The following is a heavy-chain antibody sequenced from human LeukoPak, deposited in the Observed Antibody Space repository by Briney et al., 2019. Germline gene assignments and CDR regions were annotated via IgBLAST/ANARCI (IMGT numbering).Heavy chain of an antibody. CDR3: ARYPDP. Sequence: SQTLSLTCTVSGGSISSGSYYWSWIRQPAGRGLEWIGRIYTSGRTNYNPSLKSRVTISVDTSKNQFSRKLSSVTAADTSVYYCARYPDPWGQETLVTVSS. CDR2: IYTSGRT. CDR1: GGSISSGSYY. J-gene: IGHJ5*02. V-gene: IGHV4-61*02.